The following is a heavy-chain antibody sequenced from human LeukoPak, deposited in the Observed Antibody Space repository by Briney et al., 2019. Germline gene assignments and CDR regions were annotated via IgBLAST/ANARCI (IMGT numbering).Heavy chain of an antibody. CDR1: GFTFSSYA. V-gene: IGHV3-23*01. J-gene: IGHJ5*02. Sequence: WGSLSLSCAASGFTFSSYAMSWVRQAPGKGLEWVSAISGSGGSTYYADSVKGRFTISRDNSKNTLYLQMNSLRAEDTAVYYCAKTRRTTMVRGAKGWFDPWGQGTLVTVSS. CDR3: AKTRRTTMVRGAKGWFDP. CDR2: ISGSGGST. D-gene: IGHD3-10*01.